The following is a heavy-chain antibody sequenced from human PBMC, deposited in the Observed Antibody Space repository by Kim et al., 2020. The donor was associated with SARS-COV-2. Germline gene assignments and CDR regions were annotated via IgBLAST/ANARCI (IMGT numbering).Heavy chain of an antibody. V-gene: IGHV3-23*01. CDR2: IDGSDGTT. CDR1: GFTFTGYA. D-gene: IGHD2-2*03. CDR3: MKGGWGWIWDH. Sequence: GGSLRLSCTTSGFTFTGYAMSWVLQAPGKGLEWVSSIDGSDGTTYYADSVKGRFTISRDNSKNTLYLQMNSLRADDMAVYYCMKGGWGWIWDHWGQGTRVTVSS. J-gene: IGHJ4*02.